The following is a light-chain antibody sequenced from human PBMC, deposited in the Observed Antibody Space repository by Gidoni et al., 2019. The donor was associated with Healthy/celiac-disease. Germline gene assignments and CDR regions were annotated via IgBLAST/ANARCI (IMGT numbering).Light chain of an antibody. CDR1: QSISSY. Sequence: IHMTQSPSSLSASVGDRVTITCRASQSISSYSTWYQQKPGKAPKLLIYAASSLQSGVPSRFSGSGSGTDFTLTISSLQPEDFATYYCQQSYSTPSITFGQGTRLEIK. CDR3: QQSYSTPSIT. V-gene: IGKV1-39*01. J-gene: IGKJ5*01. CDR2: AAS.